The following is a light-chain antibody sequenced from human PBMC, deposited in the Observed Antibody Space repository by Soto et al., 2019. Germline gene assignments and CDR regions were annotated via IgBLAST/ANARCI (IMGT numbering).Light chain of an antibody. J-gene: IGLJ1*01. CDR2: GVK. Sequence: QSVLTQPASVSGSPGQSITISCTGSGRDIGAYDYVSWYQQHPGKAPKLLIYGVKNRPSGVSYRFSASKSAFTASLTISGLQAEDEAHYYCSSYTTGYFYVFGPGTKLTVL. CDR3: SSYTTGYFYV. V-gene: IGLV2-14*01. CDR1: GRDIGAYDY.